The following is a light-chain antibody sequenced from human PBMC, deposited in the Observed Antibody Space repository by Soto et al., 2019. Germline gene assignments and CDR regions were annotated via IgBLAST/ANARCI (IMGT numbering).Light chain of an antibody. J-gene: IGKJ3*01. CDR2: KAS. Sequence: DIQMTQSPSTLSGSVGDRVTITCRASQTISSWLAWYQQKPGKAPKLLIYKASTLKSGVPSRFSGSGSQTDFTLTISSLEPEDFAVYYCQQRSNWPCFGPGTKVDIK. V-gene: IGKV1-5*03. CDR1: QTISSW. CDR3: QQRSNWPC.